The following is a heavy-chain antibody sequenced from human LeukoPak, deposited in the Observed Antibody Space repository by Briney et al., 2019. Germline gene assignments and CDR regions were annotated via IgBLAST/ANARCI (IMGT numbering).Heavy chain of an antibody. J-gene: IGHJ4*02. D-gene: IGHD3-3*01. CDR3: AKDRDFWSGYRHYFDY. CDR1: GFTFSSYG. Sequence: GGSLRLSCAASGFTFSSYGMYWVRQAPGKGLEWVAVISYDGSNKYYADSVKGRFTISRDNSKNTLYLQMNSLRAEDTAVCYCAKDRDFWSGYRHYFDYWGQGTLVTVST. V-gene: IGHV3-30*18. CDR2: ISYDGSNK.